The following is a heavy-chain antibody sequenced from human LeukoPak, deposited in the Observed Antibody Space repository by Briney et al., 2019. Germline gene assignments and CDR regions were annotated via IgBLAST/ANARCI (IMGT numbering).Heavy chain of an antibody. J-gene: IGHJ5*02. V-gene: IGHV3-15*07. CDR2: IRSNSDGGTI. Sequence: GKSLRLSCAASGFTFSNYGMHWVRQAPGKGLEWVGRIRSNSDGGTIDYAAPVKGRFTLSRDDSKTTLYLQMNSLQTEDTAVYYCATDFYDSTWGQGTLVTVSS. D-gene: IGHD3-22*01. CDR3: ATDFYDST. CDR1: GFTFSNYG.